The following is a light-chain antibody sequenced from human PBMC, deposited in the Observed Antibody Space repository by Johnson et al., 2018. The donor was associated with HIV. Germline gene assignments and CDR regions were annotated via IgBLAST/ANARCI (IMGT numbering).Light chain of an antibody. CDR2: ENN. J-gene: IGLJ1*01. V-gene: IGLV1-51*02. Sequence: QSVLTQPPSVSAAPGQKVTISCSGSSSNIGNNYVSWYQQFPGTAPKLLIYENNKRPSGIPDRFSGSKSGTSATLGITGLPTGDEVDYYCGTWDSSLSAYVFGTGTKVTVL. CDR1: SSNIGNNY. CDR3: GTWDSSLSAYV.